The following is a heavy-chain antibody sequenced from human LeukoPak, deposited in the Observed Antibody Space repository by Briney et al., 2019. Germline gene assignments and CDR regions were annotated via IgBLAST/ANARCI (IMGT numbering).Heavy chain of an antibody. CDR3: ARESWYYDSSGYLYNWFDP. CDR1: GGSISSYY. CDR2: IYYSGST. Sequence: PSETLSLTCTVSGGSISSYYWSWIRQPPGKGLEWIGYIYYSGSTNYSPSLKSRVTISVDTSKNQFSLKLSSVTAADTAVYYCARESWYYDSSGYLYNWFDPWGQGTLVTVPS. V-gene: IGHV4-59*01. J-gene: IGHJ5*02. D-gene: IGHD3-22*01.